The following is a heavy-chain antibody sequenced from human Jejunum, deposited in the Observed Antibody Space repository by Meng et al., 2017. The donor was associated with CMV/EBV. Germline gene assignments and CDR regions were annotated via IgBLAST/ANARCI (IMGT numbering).Heavy chain of an antibody. J-gene: IGHJ4*02. D-gene: IGHD3-22*01. CDR2: IYPGDSDT. Sequence: SGSSFTTSWIGWVRQMPGKGPEWMGSIYPGDSDTRYSPSFQGQVSISADRSITTAYLQWSSLKASDTAMYYCASSYYLSGVFDNWGQGTLVTVSS. V-gene: IGHV5-51*01. CDR3: ASSYYLSGVFDN. CDR1: GSSFTTSW.